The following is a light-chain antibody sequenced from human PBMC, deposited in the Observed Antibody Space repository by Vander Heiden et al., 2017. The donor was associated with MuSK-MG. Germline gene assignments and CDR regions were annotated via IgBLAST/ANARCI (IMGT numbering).Light chain of an antibody. J-gene: IGKJ1*01. Sequence: MVMTLSPLSLPVTPGEPASISCSASQSRRHSNGNNYLDWYLQKPGQSPQLLIYSGSNRASGVPDRFSGSGSGTDFTLKISRVEAEDVGLYFCMQALQSPWTFGQGTRVDIK. V-gene: IGKV2-28*01. CDR1: QSRRHSNGNNY. CDR2: SGS. CDR3: MQALQSPWT.